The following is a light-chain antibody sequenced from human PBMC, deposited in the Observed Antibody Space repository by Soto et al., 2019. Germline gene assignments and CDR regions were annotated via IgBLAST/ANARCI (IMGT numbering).Light chain of an antibody. CDR3: PQHGSSHIT. Sequence: DIVMTQSPGTLSLSPGARATLSCRASQGASGAYVAWYQQRPGQAPRVLIAEASSRATGIPDRVSGSGSGTDVTLSINRLETEDFARYYCPQHGSSHITVDQGTRPDI. V-gene: IGKV3-20*01. CDR1: QGASGAY. CDR2: EAS. J-gene: IGKJ5*01.